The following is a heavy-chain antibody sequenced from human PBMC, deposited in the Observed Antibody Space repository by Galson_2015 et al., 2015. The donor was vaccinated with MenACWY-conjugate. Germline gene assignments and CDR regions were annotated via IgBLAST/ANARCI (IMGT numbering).Heavy chain of an antibody. V-gene: IGHV4-39*01. J-gene: IGHJ5*02. CDR1: GASISSDNYY. CDR2: INYSGRT. D-gene: IGHD1-26*01. CDR3: ARRTPELNWFDP. Sequence: TLSLTCPVSGASISSDNYYWTWVRQPPGRGLEWIASINYSGRTFYNPFLMSRVSISVDMSKSQYSLKLTSVTAADTAVYFCARRTPELNWFDPWGQGTLVTVSS.